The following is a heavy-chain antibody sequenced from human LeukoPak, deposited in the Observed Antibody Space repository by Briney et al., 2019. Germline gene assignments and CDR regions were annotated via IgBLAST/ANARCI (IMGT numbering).Heavy chain of an antibody. CDR1: GFTFSSYW. J-gene: IGHJ4*02. CDR3: ARGLGYYDFWSGYYTPTNFDY. V-gene: IGHV3-7*01. Sequence: GGSLRLSCAASGFTFSSYWMSWVRQAPGKGLEWVANIKQDGSEKYYVDSVKGRFTISRDNAKNSLYLQMNSLRAEDTAVYYCARGLGYYDFWSGYYTPTNFDYWGQGTLVTVSS. D-gene: IGHD3-3*01. CDR2: IKQDGSEK.